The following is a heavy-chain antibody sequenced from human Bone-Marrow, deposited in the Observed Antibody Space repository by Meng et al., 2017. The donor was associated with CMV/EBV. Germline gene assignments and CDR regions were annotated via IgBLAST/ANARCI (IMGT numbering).Heavy chain of an antibody. V-gene: IGHV4-34*01. CDR1: GGSFSGYY. Sequence: QVQLQQWGAGLLKPSETLSLTCAVYGGSFSGYYWSWIRQPPGKGLEWIGYIYYSGSTYYNPSLKSRVTISVDTSKNQFSLKLSSVTAADTAVYYCARVLSGYFDYWGQGTLVTVSS. CDR3: ARVLSGYFDY. D-gene: IGHD2-15*01. CDR2: IYYSGST. J-gene: IGHJ4*02.